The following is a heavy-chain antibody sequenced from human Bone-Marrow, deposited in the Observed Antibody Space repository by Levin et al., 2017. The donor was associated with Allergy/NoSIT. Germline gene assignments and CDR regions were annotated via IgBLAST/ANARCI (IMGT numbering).Heavy chain of an antibody. CDR3: ARGGVNPNHRDIVVVVAAPGYYYYGMDV. CDR1: GGTFSSYT. J-gene: IGHJ6*02. Sequence: SVKVSCKASGGTFSSYTISWVRQAPGQGLEWMGRIIPILGIANYAQKFQGRVTITADKSTSTAYMELSSLRSEDTAVYYCARGGVNPNHRDIVVVVAAPGYYYYGMDVWGQGTTVTVSS. D-gene: IGHD2-15*01. CDR2: IIPILGIA. V-gene: IGHV1-69*02.